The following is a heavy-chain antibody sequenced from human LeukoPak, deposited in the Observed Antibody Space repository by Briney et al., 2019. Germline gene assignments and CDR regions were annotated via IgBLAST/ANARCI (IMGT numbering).Heavy chain of an antibody. J-gene: IGHJ4*02. CDR3: ARESLDY. CDR2: ITGSSTTK. Sequence: GGSLRLSCAASGFTFSSYEMNWVRQAPGKGLEWVSYITGSSTTKYYADSVKGRFTISRDNAKNSLYLQMNSLGDEDTAVYYCARESLDYWGQGTLVTVSS. CDR1: GFTFSSYE. V-gene: IGHV3-48*02.